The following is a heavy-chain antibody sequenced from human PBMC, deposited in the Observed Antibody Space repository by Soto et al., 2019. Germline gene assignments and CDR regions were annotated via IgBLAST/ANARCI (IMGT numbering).Heavy chain of an antibody. CDR3: ERLSTNGFRDAFHS. J-gene: IGHJ3*02. CDR2: IFPDDSNT. Sequence: GESLKISCKGSGYSFATFWIAWVRHMPGRGLECMGIIFPDDSNTRYGPSFQGQVTISADKSISTADLQWSSLTASDTAMYYCERLSTNGFRDAFHSWGQGTMVTVS. D-gene: IGHD2-8*01. CDR1: GYSFATFW. V-gene: IGHV5-51*01.